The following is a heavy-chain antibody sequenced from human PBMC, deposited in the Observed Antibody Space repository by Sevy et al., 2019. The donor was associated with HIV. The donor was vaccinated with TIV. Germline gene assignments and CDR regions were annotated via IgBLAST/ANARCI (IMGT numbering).Heavy chain of an antibody. Sequence: ASVKVSCKVFGYSLSKLSMHWVRQAPGKGLEWMGSLDPGNGEITYAQTLQGRVTMTEDTSMDTAYMELSSLSSEDTATYYCATVGLGYYSGSSYYQGDWFDPWAREPWSPSPQ. D-gene: IGHD2-15*01. CDR3: ATVGLGYYSGSSYYQGDWFDP. CDR2: LDPGNGEI. J-gene: IGHJ5*02. V-gene: IGHV1-24*01. CDR1: GYSLSKLS.